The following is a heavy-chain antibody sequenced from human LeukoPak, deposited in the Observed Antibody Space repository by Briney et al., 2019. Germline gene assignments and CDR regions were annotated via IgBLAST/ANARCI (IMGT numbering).Heavy chain of an antibody. J-gene: IGHJ4*02. Sequence: SETLSLTCTVSGGSISTYYWSWIRQPPGRGLEWIGYIYYSGSTNSNPSLKSRVTISVDTSENQFSLKLSSVTAADTAVYYCAQTSGWYDGYFDYWGQGTLVTVSS. CDR1: GGSISTYY. V-gene: IGHV4-59*01. D-gene: IGHD6-19*01. CDR2: IYYSGST. CDR3: AQTSGWYDGYFDY.